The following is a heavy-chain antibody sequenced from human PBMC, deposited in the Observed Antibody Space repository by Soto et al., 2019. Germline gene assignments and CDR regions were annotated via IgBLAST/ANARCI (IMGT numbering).Heavy chain of an antibody. V-gene: IGHV4-59*01. CDR3: ARESGGSYGAIDI. CDR2: VYNSGST. D-gene: IGHD1-26*01. CDR1: GGSIRSYY. J-gene: IGHJ3*02. Sequence: SETLSLTCTVFGGSIRSYYWSWVRRPPGKGLEWIGYVYNSGSTTYSPSFKSRVTISADTSRNQFSLKLTSVTAADTAVYYCARESGGSYGAIDIGGQGPMVTVS.